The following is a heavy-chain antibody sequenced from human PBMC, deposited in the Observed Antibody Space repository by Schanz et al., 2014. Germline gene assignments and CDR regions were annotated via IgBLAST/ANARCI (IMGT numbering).Heavy chain of an antibody. CDR3: ARPLGPNYYYYGLDV. CDR2: VCYDGSKK. J-gene: IGHJ6*02. V-gene: IGHV3-33*08. Sequence: QVQLVESGGGVVQPGRSLRLSCAASGFTFSSYGMHWVRQAPGKGLEWVAVVCYDGSKKYYADSVKGRFTTSRDNSKNTMYLQMNSLRAEDTAVYYCARPLGPNYYYYGLDVWGQGTTVTVSS. CDR1: GFTFSSYG.